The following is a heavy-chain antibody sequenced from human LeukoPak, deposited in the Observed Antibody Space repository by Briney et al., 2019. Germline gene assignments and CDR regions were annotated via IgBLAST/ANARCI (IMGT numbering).Heavy chain of an antibody. CDR3: ARSPHILTGENFDF. D-gene: IGHD3-9*01. CDR2: INPNSGGT. J-gene: IGHJ4*02. Sequence: GASVKVSCKASGYTFTSYDITWVRQATGQGLEWMGWINPNSGGTNYAQKFQDRVSMTRDTSISTAYMQLSRLRSDDTAVYYCARSPHILTGENFDFWGQGTLLTVSS. CDR1: GYTFTSYD. V-gene: IGHV1-2*02.